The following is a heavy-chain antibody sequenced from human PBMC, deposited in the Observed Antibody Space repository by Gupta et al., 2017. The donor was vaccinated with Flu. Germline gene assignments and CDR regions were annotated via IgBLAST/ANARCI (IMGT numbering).Heavy chain of an antibody. CDR3: ARAVGRAKVDY. CDR2: IKPDGSEI. J-gene: IGHJ4*02. D-gene: IGHD1-26*01. Sequence: EVQLVESGGGLAQPGGSLSLSCAPSGFTFSTHRIGGVRQAPGKGLEWVANIKPDGSEIYDVDSVKGRFTVSRDNAKNSLFLQMNSLRADDTAVYYCARAVGRAKVDYWGQGTLVTVSS. V-gene: IGHV3-7*01. CDR1: GFTFSTHR.